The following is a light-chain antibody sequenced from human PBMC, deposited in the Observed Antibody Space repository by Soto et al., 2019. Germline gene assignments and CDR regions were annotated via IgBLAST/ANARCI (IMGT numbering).Light chain of an antibody. J-gene: IGKJ3*01. CDR3: QQSYNTPGFT. Sequence: DIQMTQSPSSLSASVGDRVTITCRASQSISSYLNWYQQKPGKAPKLLIYAASSLQSGVPSRFSGSGSGTDFTLTISSLQPEDFATYYCQQSYNTPGFTFGPGTNVDIK. CDR2: AAS. V-gene: IGKV1-39*01. CDR1: QSISSY.